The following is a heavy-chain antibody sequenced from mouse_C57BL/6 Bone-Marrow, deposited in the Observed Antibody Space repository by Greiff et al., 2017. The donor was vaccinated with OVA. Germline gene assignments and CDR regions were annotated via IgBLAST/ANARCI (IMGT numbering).Heavy chain of an antibody. CDR3: ARDPYYSNYGAFDY. J-gene: IGHJ2*01. CDR1: GYTFTSYW. Sequence: VQLQQSGAELVMPGASVKLSCKASGYTFTSYWMHWVKQRPGQGLEWIGEIDPSDSYTNYNQKFKGKSTLTVDKSSSTAYMPLSSLTSEDSAVYYCARDPYYSNYGAFDYWGQGTTLTVSA. V-gene: IGHV1-69*01. D-gene: IGHD2-5*01. CDR2: IDPSDSYT.